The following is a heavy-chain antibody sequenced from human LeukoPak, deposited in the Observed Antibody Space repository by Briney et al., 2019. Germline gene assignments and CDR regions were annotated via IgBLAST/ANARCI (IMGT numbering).Heavy chain of an antibody. Sequence: ASVKVSCKASGYTFTGYYMHWVRQAPGQGLEWMGWINPNSGGTNYAQKFQGRVTMTRDTSISTAYMELSRLRSDDTAVYYCARVEYSYGYYYYYYGMDVWGQGTTVTVSS. J-gene: IGHJ6*02. V-gene: IGHV1-2*02. CDR2: INPNSGGT. CDR3: ARVEYSYGYYYYYYGMDV. CDR1: GYTFTGYY. D-gene: IGHD5-18*01.